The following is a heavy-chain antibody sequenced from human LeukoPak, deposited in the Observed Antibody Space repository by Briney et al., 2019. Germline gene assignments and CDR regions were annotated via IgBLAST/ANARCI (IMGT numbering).Heavy chain of an antibody. Sequence: GASVKVSCKASGGTFSSYAISWVRQAPGQGLEWMGGIIPIFGTANYARKFQGRVTITADESTGTAYMELSSLRSEDTAVYYCARVVTRYYDSSGYPYYFDYWGQGTLVTVSS. CDR2: IIPIFGTA. CDR1: GGTFSSYA. D-gene: IGHD3-22*01. V-gene: IGHV1-69*13. CDR3: ARVVTRYYDSSGYPYYFDY. J-gene: IGHJ4*01.